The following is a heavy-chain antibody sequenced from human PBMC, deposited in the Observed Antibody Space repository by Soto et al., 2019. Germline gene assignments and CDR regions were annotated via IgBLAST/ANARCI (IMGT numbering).Heavy chain of an antibody. V-gene: IGHV3-15*01. CDR1: GFTFATAW. Sequence: EVQLVESGGGLVKPGGSLRLSCAASGFTFATAWMSWVGQAPGKGLEWVGRVRSKADGGTTDYAAPVKGRFTISRDDSENTLYLQMNSLKIDDTAVYYCRRDWDYPVLWGQGTLVTVSS. CDR3: RRDWDYPVL. CDR2: VRSKADGGTT. J-gene: IGHJ4*02. D-gene: IGHD1-7*01.